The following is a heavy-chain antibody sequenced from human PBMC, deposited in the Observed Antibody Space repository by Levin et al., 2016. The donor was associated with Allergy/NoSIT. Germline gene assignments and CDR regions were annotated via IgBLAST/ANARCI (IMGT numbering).Heavy chain of an antibody. J-gene: IGHJ5*01. D-gene: IGHD5-18*01. Sequence: WIRQSPSRGLEWLGRTYYRSKWNFDYGPSVNSRMTMNVDTAKNQLSLEIQSVTPEDTAVYYCAGDIGGYSSNWYKSWGQGIPVTVSS. CDR2: TYYRSKWNF. CDR3: AGDIGGYSSNWYKS. V-gene: IGHV6-1*01.